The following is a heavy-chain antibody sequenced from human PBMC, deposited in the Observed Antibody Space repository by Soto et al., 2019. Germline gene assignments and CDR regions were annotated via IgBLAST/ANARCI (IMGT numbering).Heavy chain of an antibody. CDR2: IKQDGSEK. Sequence: PGGSLRLSCAASGFTFSSYWMTWVRQAPGKGLEWVANIKQDGSEKYYVDSVEGRFTISRDNAKNSLYLQMNSLRAEDTAVYYWGTDPTVTTKYYFENWGKGRMGAAAS. V-gene: IGHV3-7*03. CDR1: GFTFSSYW. CDR3: GTDPTVTTKYYFEN. J-gene: IGHJ4*02. D-gene: IGHD4-17*01.